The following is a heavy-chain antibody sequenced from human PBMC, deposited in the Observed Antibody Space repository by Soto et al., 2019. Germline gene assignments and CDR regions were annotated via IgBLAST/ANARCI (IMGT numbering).Heavy chain of an antibody. CDR2: ISGSGGST. J-gene: IGHJ4*02. CDR3: AKDFPDYDSSGSY. D-gene: IGHD3-22*01. V-gene: IGHV3-23*01. CDR1: GFTVSSHY. Sequence: PGGSLRLSCAPSGFTVSSHYMSWVRQAPGKGLEWVSAISGSGGSTYYADSVKGRFTISRDNSKNTLYLQVNSLRAEDTAVYYCAKDFPDYDSSGSYWGQGTLVTVSS.